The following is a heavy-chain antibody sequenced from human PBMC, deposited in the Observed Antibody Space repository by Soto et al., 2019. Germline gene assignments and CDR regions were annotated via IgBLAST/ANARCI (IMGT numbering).Heavy chain of an antibody. Sequence: GGSLRLSCAASGFTFSSYGMHWVRQAPGKGLEWVTGILYDGSDKYYADSVKGRFTISRENSKNTVYLQMNSLTAGDTALYYCAKATATGGGAFDICGQGTMVTVSS. V-gene: IGHV3-30*18. CDR3: AKATATGGGAFDI. CDR1: GFTFSSYG. J-gene: IGHJ3*02. CDR2: ILYDGSDK. D-gene: IGHD2-8*02.